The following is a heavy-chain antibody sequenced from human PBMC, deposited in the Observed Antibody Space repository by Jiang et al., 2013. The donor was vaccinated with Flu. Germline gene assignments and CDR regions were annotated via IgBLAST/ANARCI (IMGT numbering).Heavy chain of an antibody. J-gene: IGHJ4*02. Sequence: WVRQAPGKGLEWVAVISYDGSNKYYADSVKGRFTISRDNSKNTLYLQMNSLRAEDTAVYYCARDMRSSISGSDFDYWGQGTLVTVSS. V-gene: IGHV3-30*04. D-gene: IGHD5-12*01. CDR2: ISYDGSNK. CDR3: ARDMRSSISGSDFDY.